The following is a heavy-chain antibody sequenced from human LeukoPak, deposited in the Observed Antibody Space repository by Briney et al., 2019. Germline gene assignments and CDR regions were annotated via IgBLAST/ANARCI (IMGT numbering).Heavy chain of an antibody. CDR1: GFTFSSYW. J-gene: IGHJ4*02. V-gene: IGHV3-7*01. CDR3: ASVYYGYYFDY. CDR2: IKQDGSER. D-gene: IGHD3-10*01. Sequence: PGGSLRLSCAASGFTFSSYWMSWVRQAPGKGREWVANIKQDGSERYYVDSVKGRFTISRDNAKNSLYLQMNSLRAEDTAVYYCASVYYGYYFDYWGQGTLVTVSS.